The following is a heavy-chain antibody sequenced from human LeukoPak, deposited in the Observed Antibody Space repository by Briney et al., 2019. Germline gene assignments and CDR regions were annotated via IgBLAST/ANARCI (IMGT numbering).Heavy chain of an antibody. CDR2: IIPIFGTA. D-gene: IGHD2-15*01. V-gene: IGHV1-69*13. J-gene: IGHJ6*02. CDR3: ARTGENPPAATLYGMDV. Sequence: SVKVSCKASGGTFSSYAISWVRQAPGQGLEWMGGIIPIFGTANYAQKFQGRVTITADESTSTAYMELSSLRSEDTAVYYCARTGENPPAATLYGMDVWGQGTTVTVSS. CDR1: GGTFSSYA.